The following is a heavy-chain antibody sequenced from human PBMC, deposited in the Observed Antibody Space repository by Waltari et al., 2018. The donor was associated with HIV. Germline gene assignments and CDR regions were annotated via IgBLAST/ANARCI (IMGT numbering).Heavy chain of an antibody. D-gene: IGHD6-19*01. CDR3: TREPGVAVAGTDFDY. CDR2: IKSKTDGGTT. V-gene: IGHV3-15*01. CDR1: GFTFSNAW. J-gene: IGHJ4*02. Sequence: EVQLVESGGGLVKPGGSLRLSCAASGFTFSNAWMSWVRQAPGKGLEWVGRIKSKTDGGTTDYAAPVKGRFTISRDDSKNTLYLQMNSLKTEDTAVYYCTREPGVAVAGTDFDYWGQGTLVTVSS.